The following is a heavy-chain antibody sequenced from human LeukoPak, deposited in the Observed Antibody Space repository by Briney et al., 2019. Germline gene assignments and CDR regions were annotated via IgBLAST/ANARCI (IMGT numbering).Heavy chain of an antibody. CDR1: EFTVSINY. CDR2: IYSGGST. D-gene: IGHD5-24*01. Sequence: PGGSLRLSCVASEFTVSINYMTWVRQAPGKGLEWVSVIYSGGSTYYADSVKGRFTISRDSSNNTLYLQMNTLRAEDTTVYYCARDRRSSGMATTLDVWGKGTTVTVSS. CDR3: ARDRRSSGMATTLDV. V-gene: IGHV3-53*01. J-gene: IGHJ6*04.